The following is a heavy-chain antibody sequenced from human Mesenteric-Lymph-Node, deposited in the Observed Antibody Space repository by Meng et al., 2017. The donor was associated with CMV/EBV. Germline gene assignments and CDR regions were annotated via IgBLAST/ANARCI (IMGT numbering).Heavy chain of an antibody. Sequence: TCAVYAGSFRVYSWSLLRQPPGKGLEWIGEINHSGSTNYTPSLKSRVTISVDTSKNQFSLKLSSVTAADTAVYYCASSGGYSYGPDYWGQGTLVTVSS. J-gene: IGHJ4*02. CDR3: ASSGGYSYGPDY. V-gene: IGHV4-34*01. D-gene: IGHD5-18*01. CDR1: AGSFRVYS. CDR2: INHSGST.